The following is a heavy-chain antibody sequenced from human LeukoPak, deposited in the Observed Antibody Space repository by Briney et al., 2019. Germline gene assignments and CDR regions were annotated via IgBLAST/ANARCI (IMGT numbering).Heavy chain of an antibody. CDR1: DGSFSGYY. CDR3: ARPILLWFGETHGAFDI. V-gene: IGHV4-34*01. Sequence: PSETLSLTCAVYDGSFSGYYCSWIRQPPGKGLEWIGEINHSGNTNYNPSLKSRVTISVDTSKNQFSLKLSSVTAADTAVYYCARPILLWFGETHGAFDIWSQGTMVTVSS. J-gene: IGHJ3*02. D-gene: IGHD3-10*01. CDR2: INHSGNT.